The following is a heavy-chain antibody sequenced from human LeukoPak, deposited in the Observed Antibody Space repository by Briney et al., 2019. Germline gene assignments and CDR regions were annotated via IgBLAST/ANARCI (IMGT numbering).Heavy chain of an antibody. CDR1: GFTFSSYE. CDR2: ISGSGGST. CDR3: AKEGRISPYKYYFDY. V-gene: IGHV3-23*01. Sequence: SGGSLRLSCAASGFTFSSYEMNWVRQAPGKGLEWVSAISGSGGSTYYADSVKGRFTISRDNSKNTLYLQMNSLRAEDTAVYYCAKEGRISPYKYYFDYWGQGTLVTVSS. J-gene: IGHJ4*02. D-gene: IGHD1-14*01.